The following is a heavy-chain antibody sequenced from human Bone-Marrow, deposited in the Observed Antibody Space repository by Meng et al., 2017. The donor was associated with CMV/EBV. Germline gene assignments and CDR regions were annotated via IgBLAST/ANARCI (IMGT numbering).Heavy chain of an antibody. CDR3: ARGRYSNGDYS. J-gene: IGHJ4*02. V-gene: IGHV4-34*01. D-gene: IGHD4-17*01. CDR2: INHSGST. CDR1: GGSFSGYY. Sequence: QVQQQQWGAGRLNLSDTLSLTCAFYGGSFSGYYWSWIRQPPGKGLEWIWEINHSGSTNYNPSLKSRVTISVDTSKNQFSLKLSSDTAADSAVDSCARGRYSNGDYSWGQGTLVTVSS.